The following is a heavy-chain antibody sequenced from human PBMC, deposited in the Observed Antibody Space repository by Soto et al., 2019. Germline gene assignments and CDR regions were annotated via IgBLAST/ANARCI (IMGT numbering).Heavy chain of an antibody. CDR2: IIPIFGTA. J-gene: IGHJ3*02. V-gene: IGHV1-69*13. CDR3: AGAYFGPAFDI. CDR1: GGTFSSYA. Sequence: GASVKVSCKASGGTFSSYAISWVRQAPGQGLEWMGGIIPIFGTANYAQKFQGRVTITADESTSTAYMELSSLRSEAPAVYYCAGAYFGPAFDIWGQGTMVTVSS. D-gene: IGHD3-16*01.